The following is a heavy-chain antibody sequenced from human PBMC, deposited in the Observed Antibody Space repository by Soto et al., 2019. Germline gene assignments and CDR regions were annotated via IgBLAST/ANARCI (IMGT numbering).Heavy chain of an antibody. V-gene: IGHV1-69*01. CDR3: ARDTCWQQLVTCRMDV. CDR2: IIPIFGTA. D-gene: IGHD6-13*01. J-gene: IGHJ6*02. Sequence: QVQLVQSGAEVKKPGSSVKVSCKASGGTFSSYAISWVRQAPGQGLEWMGGIIPIFGTANYAQKFQGRVTITADESTSTAYMELSSLRSEDQAVYYCARDTCWQQLVTCRMDVWGQGPTVTVS. CDR1: GGTFSSYA.